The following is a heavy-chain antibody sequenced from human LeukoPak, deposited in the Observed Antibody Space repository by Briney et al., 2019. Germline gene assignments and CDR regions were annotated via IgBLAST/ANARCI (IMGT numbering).Heavy chain of an antibody. Sequence: ASVKVSCKASGYTFTGYYMHWVRQAPGQGLEWMGWINPNSGGTNYAQKFQGRVTMTRDTSISTAYMELSRLRSDDTAVYYCARAYYDSSGYYYPAWYFDLWGRGTLVTVSS. V-gene: IGHV1-2*02. D-gene: IGHD3-22*01. J-gene: IGHJ2*01. CDR3: ARAYYDSSGYYYPAWYFDL. CDR1: GYTFTGYY. CDR2: INPNSGGT.